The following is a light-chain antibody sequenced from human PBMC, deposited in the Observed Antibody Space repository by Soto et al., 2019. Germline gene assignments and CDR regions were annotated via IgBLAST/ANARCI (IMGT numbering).Light chain of an antibody. Sequence: DVVMTQSPLSLPVTLGQPASISCRSSQSLVYSDGNSYLTWFRQRPGQSPRRLIYKVSNRDSGVPDRFSGSGSGTDFTLKISRVEADDVGIYYCMQGTHWPRTFGQGTKVEI. J-gene: IGKJ1*01. V-gene: IGKV2-30*01. CDR2: KVS. CDR3: MQGTHWPRT. CDR1: QSLVYSDGNSY.